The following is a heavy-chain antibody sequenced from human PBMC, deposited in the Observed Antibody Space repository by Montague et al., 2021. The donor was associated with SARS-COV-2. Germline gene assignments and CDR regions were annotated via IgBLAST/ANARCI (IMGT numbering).Heavy chain of an antibody. Sequence: SETLSLTCTVSGGSISSYYWSWIRQPPGKGLEWIGYIYCSGSTNYNPSLKSRVTISVDTSKNQFSLKLSSVTAADTAVYYRARHVYDILTGYYTYWYFDLWGRGTLVTVSS. D-gene: IGHD3-9*01. CDR2: IYCSGST. J-gene: IGHJ2*01. V-gene: IGHV4-59*08. CDR1: GGSISSYY. CDR3: ARHVYDILTGYYTYWYFDL.